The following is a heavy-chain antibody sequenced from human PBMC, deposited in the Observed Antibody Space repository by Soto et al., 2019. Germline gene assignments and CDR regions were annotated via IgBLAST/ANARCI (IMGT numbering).Heavy chain of an antibody. CDR1: GGTFSSYA. Sequence: QVQLVQSGAEVKKPGSSVKVSCKASGGTFSSYAISWVRQAPGQGLEWMGGIIPIFGTANYAQKFQGRVTITADKSKSTAYMELSSLRAEDTAVYYCARDISYSGSYYWGYFQHWGQGTLVTVSS. CDR3: ARDISYSGSYYWGYFQH. V-gene: IGHV1-69*06. J-gene: IGHJ1*01. CDR2: IIPIFGTA. D-gene: IGHD1-26*01.